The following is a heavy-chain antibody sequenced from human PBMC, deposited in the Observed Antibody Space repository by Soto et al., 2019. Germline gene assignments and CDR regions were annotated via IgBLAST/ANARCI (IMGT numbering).Heavy chain of an antibody. V-gene: IGHV4-34*01. D-gene: IGHD6-13*01. CDR3: ARAAGLSSSWSN. J-gene: IGHJ4*02. CDR1: GGSFSGYY. CDR2: INHSGST. Sequence: SETLSLTCAVYGGSFSGYYWSWIRQPPGKGLEWIGEINHSGSTNYNPSLKSRVTISVDTSKNQFSLKLSSMTAADTAVYYCARAAGLSSSWSNWGQGTLVTVSS.